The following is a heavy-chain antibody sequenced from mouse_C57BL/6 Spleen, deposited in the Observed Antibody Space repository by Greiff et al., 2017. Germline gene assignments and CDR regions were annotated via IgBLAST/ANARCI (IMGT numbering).Heavy chain of an antibody. J-gene: IGHJ3*01. CDR3: ASHYYGSSYWFAY. D-gene: IGHD1-1*01. CDR2: ISDGGSYT. CDR1: GFTFSSYA. Sequence: EVNLVESGGGLVKPGGSLKLSCAASGFTFSSYAMSWVRQTPEKRLEWVATISDGGSYTYYPDNVKGRFTISRDNAKNNLYLQMSHLKSEETAMYYCASHYYGSSYWFAYWGQGTLVTVSA. V-gene: IGHV5-4*03.